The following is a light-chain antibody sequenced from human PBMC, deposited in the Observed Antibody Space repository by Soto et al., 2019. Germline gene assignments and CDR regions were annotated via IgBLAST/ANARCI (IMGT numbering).Light chain of an antibody. CDR3: QQYGGSPIT. J-gene: IGKJ5*01. Sequence: SVVTQAPVTLSLSPGETGTLSWRAIQSLRSGCLAWDQQSPGQGPRLLIYGSSIRATGIPDRFSGSASGTDFTLTITRLEPEDFALYYCQQYGGSPITFGLGTRLEI. CDR2: GSS. V-gene: IGKV3-20*01. CDR1: QSLRSGC.